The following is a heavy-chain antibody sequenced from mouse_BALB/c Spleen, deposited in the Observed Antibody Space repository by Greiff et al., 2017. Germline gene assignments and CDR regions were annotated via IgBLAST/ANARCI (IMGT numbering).Heavy chain of an antibody. CDR1: GYAFTSYN. D-gene: IGHD2-1*01. J-gene: IGHJ3*01. Sequence: EVQLQESGPELVKPGASVKVSCKASGYAFTSYNMYWVKQSHGKSLEWIGYIDPYNGGTSYNQKFKGKATLTVDKSSSTAYMHLNSLTSEDSAVYYCARGYYGNYDPPWFAYWGQGTLVTVSA. CDR3: ARGYYGNYDPPWFAY. V-gene: IGHV1S135*01. CDR2: IDPYNGGT.